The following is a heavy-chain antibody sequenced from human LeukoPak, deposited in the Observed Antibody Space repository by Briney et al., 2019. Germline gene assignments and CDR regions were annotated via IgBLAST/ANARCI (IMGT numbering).Heavy chain of an antibody. CDR3: ARGVYYDSSGYPRGDAFDI. Sequence: GESLKISCKGSGYSFTSYWIGWVRQMPGKGLEWMGIIYPGDSDTRYSPSFQGQVTISADKSTSTAYLQWSSLKASDTAMYYCARGVYYDSSGYPRGDAFDIWGQGTMVTVSS. CDR1: GYSFTSYW. J-gene: IGHJ3*02. V-gene: IGHV5-51*01. D-gene: IGHD3-22*01. CDR2: IYPGDSDT.